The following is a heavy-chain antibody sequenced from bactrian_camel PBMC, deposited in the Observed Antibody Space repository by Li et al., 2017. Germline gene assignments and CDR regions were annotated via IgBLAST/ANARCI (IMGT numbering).Heavy chain of an antibody. CDR3: AADSSRCSIFWNLSRYYAY. Sequence: HVQLVESGGGSVQPGGSLRLSCTASGFAFDSDMGWFRLAPGNECELVSTISSDGRTYYSDSVKGRFTVSKDHAKNILYLQMNSLKPEDTAMYYCAADSSRCSIFWNLSRYYAYWGQGTQVTVS. CDR2: ISSDGRT. V-gene: IGHV3S55*01. CDR1: GFAFDSD. D-gene: IGHD3*01. J-gene: IGHJ4*01.